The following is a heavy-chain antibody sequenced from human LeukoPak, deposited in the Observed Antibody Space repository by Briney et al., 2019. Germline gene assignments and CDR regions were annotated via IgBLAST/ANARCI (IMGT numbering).Heavy chain of an antibody. V-gene: IGHV4-61*08. J-gene: IGHJ3*02. CDR3: ARVTYDAFDI. CDR2: IYYSGST. CDR1: GGSIRSGGYS. Sequence: SETLSLTCVVSGGSIRSGGYSWSWIRQPPGKGLEWIGYIYYSGSTNYNPSLKSRVTISVDTSKNQFSLKLSSVTAADTAVYYCARVTYDAFDIWGQGTMVTVSS.